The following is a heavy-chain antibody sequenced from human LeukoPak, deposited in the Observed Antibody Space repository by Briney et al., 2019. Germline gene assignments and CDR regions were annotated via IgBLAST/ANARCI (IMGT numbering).Heavy chain of an antibody. D-gene: IGHD1-1*01. CDR1: AFAFSSHN. Sequence: PGGSLTLSCAASAFAFSSHNMNWVRQAQGKGLEWVSSTRTSGAYIYYADSVKGRFTISRDTAKRSLYLLMNSHRATATAFYYCARDLDWNDGVCDYWGQGTLVTVSS. V-gene: IGHV3-21*01. CDR2: TRTSGAYI. J-gene: IGHJ4*02. CDR3: ARDLDWNDGVCDY.